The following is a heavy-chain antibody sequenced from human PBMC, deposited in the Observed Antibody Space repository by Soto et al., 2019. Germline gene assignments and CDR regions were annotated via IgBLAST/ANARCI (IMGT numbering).Heavy chain of an antibody. J-gene: IGHJ4*02. D-gene: IGHD2-8*01. V-gene: IGHV3-33*01. CDR3: ARDPTSTETGMVIDY. Sequence: QVHLVESGGGVVQPGKSLRLSCAASGFTLSKNDMHWVRQAPGKGLEWVAVIWYDGVTKYYGNSVKGRFTISRDTSNNTLYLQMNSLRVEDTAVYYCARDPTSTETGMVIDYWGQGALVTVSS. CDR1: GFTLSKND. CDR2: IWYDGVTK.